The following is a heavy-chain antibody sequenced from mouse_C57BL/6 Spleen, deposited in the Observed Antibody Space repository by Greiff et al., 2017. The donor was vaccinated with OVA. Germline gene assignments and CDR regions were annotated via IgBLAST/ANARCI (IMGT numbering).Heavy chain of an antibody. J-gene: IGHJ2*01. V-gene: IGHV1-5*01. CDR2: IYPGNSDT. Sequence: VQLQQSGTVLARPGASVKMSCKPSGYTFTSYWMHWVKQRPGQGLEWIGAIYPGNSDTSYNQKFKGKAKLTAVTSASTAYMELSSLTNEDSAVYYCTRDYGSRTYFDYWGQGTTLTVSS. D-gene: IGHD1-1*01. CDR1: GYTFTSYW. CDR3: TRDYGSRTYFDY.